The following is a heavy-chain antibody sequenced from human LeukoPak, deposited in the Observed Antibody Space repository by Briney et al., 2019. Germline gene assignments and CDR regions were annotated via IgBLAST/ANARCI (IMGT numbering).Heavy chain of an antibody. V-gene: IGHV1-2*02. CDR2: INPNSGGT. D-gene: IGHD3-22*01. CDR1: GYTFTGYY. Sequence: VASVKVSCKASGYTFTGYYMHWVRQAPGQGLEWMGWINPNSGGTNYAQKFQGRVTMTRDTSISTAYMELSRLRSDDTAVYYCARVPYYYDSSGYQLSFFDYWGQGTLVTVSS. CDR3: ARVPYYYDSSGYQLSFFDY. J-gene: IGHJ4*02.